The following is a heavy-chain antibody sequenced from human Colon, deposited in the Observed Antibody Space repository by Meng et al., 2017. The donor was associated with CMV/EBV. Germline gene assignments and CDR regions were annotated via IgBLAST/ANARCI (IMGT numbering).Heavy chain of an antibody. CDR1: GYTFSDYH. CDR3: ARDPSGSRVPFDY. V-gene: IGHV1-2*02. D-gene: IGHD1-26*01. Sequence: GAGVKKPGASGKVSCKTSGYTFSDYHIHWVRQAPGQGLEWMGWINSNSGATDYAQKFQGRFTMTRDTSITTVYMELSSLRSDDTAVYYCARDPSGSRVPFDYWGQGSLVTVSS. J-gene: IGHJ4*02. CDR2: INSNSGAT.